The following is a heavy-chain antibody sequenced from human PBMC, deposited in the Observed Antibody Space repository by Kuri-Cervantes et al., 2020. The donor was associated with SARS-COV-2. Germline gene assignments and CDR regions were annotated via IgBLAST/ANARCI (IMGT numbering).Heavy chain of an antibody. D-gene: IGHD3-3*01. CDR1: GGSFSGYY. Sequence: AETLSLTCAVYGGSFSGYYWSWIRQPPGKGLEWMGEINHSGSNNYNPSLKSRVTISVDTSKNQFSLKLSSVPAADTAVYYCASVPYCDFWSGYSAHWGPGTLVTVSS. CDR3: ASVPYCDFWSGYSAH. CDR2: INHSGSN. V-gene: IGHV4-34*01. J-gene: IGHJ4*02.